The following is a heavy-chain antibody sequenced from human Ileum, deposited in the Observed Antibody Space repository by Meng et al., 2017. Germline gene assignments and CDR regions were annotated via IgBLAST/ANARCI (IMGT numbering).Heavy chain of an antibody. Sequence: QQSGHGLGTPSQTLVPTGVSSGDRFSSPTAAWNWFRQSPSRGLEWLGRTYYRSKWYYEYAVSVKSRISVNPDTSKNQFSLQLNSVTPEDTAVYFCARENSGWFFWGQGALVTVSS. D-gene: IGHD6-19*01. J-gene: IGHJ4*02. CDR3: ARENSGWFF. V-gene: IGHV6-1*01. CDR2: TYYRSKWYY. CDR1: GDRFSSPTAA.